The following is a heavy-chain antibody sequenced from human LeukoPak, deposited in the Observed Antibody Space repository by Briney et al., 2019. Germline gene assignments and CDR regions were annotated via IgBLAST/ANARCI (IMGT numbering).Heavy chain of an antibody. J-gene: IGHJ5*02. V-gene: IGHV4-39*07. CDR2: IYYSGTT. CDR3: AKGAGGFSYYNWFDR. Sequence: PGGSLRLSCAASGFTFSSYAMSWIRQPPGKGLEWIGTIYYSGTTHYNPSPESRITISVDTSKNQFSLKLGSVTAADTAMYYCAKGAGGFSYYNWFDRWGQGTLVNVSS. D-gene: IGHD5-18*01. CDR1: GFTFSSYA.